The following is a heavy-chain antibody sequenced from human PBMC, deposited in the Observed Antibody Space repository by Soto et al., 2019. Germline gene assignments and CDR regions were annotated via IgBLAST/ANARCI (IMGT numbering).Heavy chain of an antibody. CDR1: GFTFSSYA. J-gene: IGHJ4*02. CDR3: AKAPYGGYSSGWYVAY. CDR2: ISGSGGST. Sequence: GGSLRLSCAASGFTFSSYAMSWVRQAPGKGLEWVSAISGSGGSTYYADSVKGRFTISRDNSKNTLYLQMNSLRAEDTAVYYCAKAPYGGYSSGWYVAYWGQGTLVTVSS. D-gene: IGHD6-19*01. V-gene: IGHV3-23*01.